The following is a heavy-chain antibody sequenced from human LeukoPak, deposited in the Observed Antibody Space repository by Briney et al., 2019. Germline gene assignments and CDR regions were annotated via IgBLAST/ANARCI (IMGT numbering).Heavy chain of an antibody. CDR3: ARDRQYATDPFYYYYYMDV. J-gene: IGHJ6*03. D-gene: IGHD2-8*01. CDR2: ISSSSSYI. V-gene: IGHV3-21*01. CDR1: GFTFSSYE. Sequence: GSLRLSCAASGFTFSSYEMNWVRQAPGKGLEWVSSISSSSSYIYYADSVKGRFTISRDNAKNSLYLQMNSLRAEDTAVYYCARDRQYATDPFYYYYYMDVWGKGTTVTVSS.